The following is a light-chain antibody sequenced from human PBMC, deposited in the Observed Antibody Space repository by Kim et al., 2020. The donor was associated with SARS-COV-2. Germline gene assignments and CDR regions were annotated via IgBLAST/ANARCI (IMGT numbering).Light chain of an antibody. Sequence: EIVLTQSPGTLSLSPGERATLSCRAGQSVSSSNLAWYQQKPGQAPRLLMYGASSRATGIPDRFSGSGSGTDFILTISRLEPEDFAVYYCQQYGIAPPYTFGQGTELEI. CDR2: GAS. J-gene: IGKJ2*01. CDR1: QSVSSSN. CDR3: QQYGIAPPYT. V-gene: IGKV3-20*01.